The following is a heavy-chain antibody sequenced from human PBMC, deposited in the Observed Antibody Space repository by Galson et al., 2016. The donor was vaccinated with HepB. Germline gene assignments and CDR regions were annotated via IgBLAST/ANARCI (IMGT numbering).Heavy chain of an antibody. CDR2: INAGNGNT. CDR3: ARASYYDSSGHDVFDI. V-gene: IGHV1-3*01. CDR1: GYTFTNYA. J-gene: IGHJ3*02. Sequence: SVKVSCKASGYTFTNYAMHWVRQAPGQRLEWMGWINAGNGNTKYSQKFQGRVTITRDTSASTAHMELSSPRSEDTAVYYCARASYYDSSGHDVFDIWGQGTMVTVSS. D-gene: IGHD3-22*01.